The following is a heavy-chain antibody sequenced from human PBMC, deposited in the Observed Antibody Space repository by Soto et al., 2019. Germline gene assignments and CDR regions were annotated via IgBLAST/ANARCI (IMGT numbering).Heavy chain of an antibody. Sequence: SETLSLTCSVSGGSITNSNWWTWVRLPPAKGLEWIGDIYHAGSTKYNPSLERRVTISVDTSKNQFALTLTSVTAADTAVYFSTRGPQIVANTTPLDSWGPGTLLTVSS. J-gene: IGHJ4*02. D-gene: IGHD5-12*01. V-gene: IGHV4-4*02. CDR2: IYHAGST. CDR3: TRGPQIVANTTPLDS. CDR1: GGSITNSNW.